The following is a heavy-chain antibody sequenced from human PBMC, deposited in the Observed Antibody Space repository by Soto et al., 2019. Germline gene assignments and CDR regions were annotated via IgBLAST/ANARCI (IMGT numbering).Heavy chain of an antibody. V-gene: IGHV1-24*01. J-gene: IGHJ3*02. CDR2: FDPEDGET. Sequence: ASVKVSCKVSGYTLTELSMHWVRQAPGKGLEWMGGFDPEDGETIYAQKFQGRVTMTEDTSTDTAYMELSSLRSGDTAVYYCATVGPLLSIAVAHDAFDIWGQGTMVTVSS. CDR3: ATVGPLLSIAVAHDAFDI. CDR1: GYTLTELS. D-gene: IGHD6-19*01.